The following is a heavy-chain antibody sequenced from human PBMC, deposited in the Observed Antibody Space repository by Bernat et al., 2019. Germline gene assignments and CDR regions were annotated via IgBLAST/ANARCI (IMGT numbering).Heavy chain of an antibody. CDR2: ISGSGGGP. J-gene: IGHJ4*02. Sequence: EVQLLESGGGLVQPGGSLRLSCAASGFTFSSYAMSWVRQAPGKGLEWVSAISGSGGGPYYADSVKGRFTISRDNSKNTLYLQMNSLRAEDTAVYYCAKYRWELRRGNDFDYWGQGTLVTVSS. CDR3: AKYRWELRRGNDFDY. D-gene: IGHD1-26*01. V-gene: IGHV3-23*01. CDR1: GFTFSSYA.